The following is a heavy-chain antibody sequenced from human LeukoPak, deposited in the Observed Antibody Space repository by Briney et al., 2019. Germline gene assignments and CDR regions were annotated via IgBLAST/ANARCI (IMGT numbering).Heavy chain of an antibody. CDR1: GGSISSYY. D-gene: IGHD2-2*01. CDR3: ARIPVDRYCSSTSCYYFDY. V-gene: IGHV4-59*01. J-gene: IGHJ4*02. CDR2: IYYSGST. Sequence: SETLSRTCTVSGGSISSYYWSWIRQPPGKGLEWIGYIYYSGSTNYNPSLKSRVTISVDTSKNQFSLKLSSVTAADTAVYYCARIPVDRYCSSTSCYYFDYWGQGTLVTVSS.